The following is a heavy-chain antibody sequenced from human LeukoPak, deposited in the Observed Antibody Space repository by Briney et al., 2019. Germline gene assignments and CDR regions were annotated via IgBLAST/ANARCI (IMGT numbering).Heavy chain of an antibody. D-gene: IGHD1-26*01. CDR1: GFTFSSYA. CDR3: AKMMWGGSYGVNDAFDI. Sequence: GGSLRLSCAASGFTFSSYAMSWVRQAPGEGLEWVSTISGSGGSTYYADSVKVRFTISRDNSKNTLYLQMNSLRAEDTAVYYCAKMMWGGSYGVNDAFDIWGQGTMVTVSS. CDR2: ISGSGGST. J-gene: IGHJ3*02. V-gene: IGHV3-23*01.